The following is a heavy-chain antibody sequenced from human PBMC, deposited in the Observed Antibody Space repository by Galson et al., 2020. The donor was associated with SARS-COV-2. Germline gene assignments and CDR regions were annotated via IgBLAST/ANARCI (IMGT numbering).Heavy chain of an antibody. J-gene: IGHJ5*02. Sequence: SETLSLTCTVSGGSISSYYWSWIRQPPGKGLEWIGYIYYSGSTNYNPSLKSRVTISVDTSKNQFSLKLSSVTAADTAVYYCARVNEITIFGVVIIPGGFDPWGQGTLVTVSS. CDR3: ARVNEITIFGVVIIPGGFDP. V-gene: IGHV4-59*01. CDR1: GGSISSYY. CDR2: IYYSGST. D-gene: IGHD3-3*01.